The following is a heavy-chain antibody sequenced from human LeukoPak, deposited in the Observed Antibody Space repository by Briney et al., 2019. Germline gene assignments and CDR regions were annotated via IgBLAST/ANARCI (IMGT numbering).Heavy chain of an antibody. J-gene: IGHJ3*02. Sequence: QTGGSLRLSCAASGFTFSSYWMSWVRQAPGKGLEWVANIKQDGSEKYYVDSVKGRFTISRDNAKNSLYLQMNSLRAEDTAVYYCAREWAAAGTDDAFDIWGQGTMVTVSS. CDR3: AREWAAAGTDDAFDI. CDR1: GFTFSSYW. CDR2: IKQDGSEK. D-gene: IGHD6-13*01. V-gene: IGHV3-7*01.